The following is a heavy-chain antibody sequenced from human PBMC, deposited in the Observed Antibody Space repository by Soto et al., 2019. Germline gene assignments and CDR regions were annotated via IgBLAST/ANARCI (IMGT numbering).Heavy chain of an antibody. J-gene: IGHJ5*02. Sequence: GGPLRLSCAASGFTFSSYSMNWVRQAPEQGLEWVSSISSSSSYIYYADSVKGRFNLSRDNAKNSLYLQMNSLRAEDTAVYYCARGRQIENRENWFDPWGQGTLVTVSS. CDR3: ARGRQIENRENWFDP. V-gene: IGHV3-21*01. CDR1: GFTFSSYS. CDR2: ISSSSSYI.